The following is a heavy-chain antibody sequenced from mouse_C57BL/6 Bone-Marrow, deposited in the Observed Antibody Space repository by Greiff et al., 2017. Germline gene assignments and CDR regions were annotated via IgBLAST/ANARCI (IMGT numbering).Heavy chain of an antibody. CDR1: GFTFSSYG. Sequence: DVHLVESGGDLVKPGGSLKLSCAASGFTFSSYGMSWVRQTPDKRLEWVATISSGGSYTYYPDSVKGRFTISRDNAKNTLYLQMSSLKSEDTAMXYCARRGYGNYWFAYWGQGTLVTVSA. CDR3: ARRGYGNYWFAY. CDR2: ISSGGSYT. V-gene: IGHV5-6*01. J-gene: IGHJ3*01. D-gene: IGHD2-10*02.